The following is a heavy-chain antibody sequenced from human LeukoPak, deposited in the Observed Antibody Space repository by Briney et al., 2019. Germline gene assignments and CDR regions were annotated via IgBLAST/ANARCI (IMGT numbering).Heavy chain of an antibody. CDR2: IYPGDSDT. Sequence: GESLQISCKGSGYSFTNYWIGWVRQMPGKGLEWMGIIYPGDSDTRYSPSFQGQVTISADKSISTAYLQWSSLKASDTAMYYCATHRYSSSLGTAFDIWGQGTTVTVSS. V-gene: IGHV5-51*01. CDR3: ATHRYSSSLGTAFDI. D-gene: IGHD6-13*01. J-gene: IGHJ3*02. CDR1: GYSFTNYW.